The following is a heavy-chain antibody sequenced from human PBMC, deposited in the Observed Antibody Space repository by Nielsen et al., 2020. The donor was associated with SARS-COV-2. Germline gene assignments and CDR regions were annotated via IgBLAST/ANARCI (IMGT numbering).Heavy chain of an antibody. D-gene: IGHD2-21*02. CDR3: ARDNGGYFGH. V-gene: IGHV3-48*03. J-gene: IGHJ3*01. Sequence: GESLKISCAASGFTFSSYEMNWVRQAPGKGLEWVSYISSSGSTIYYADSVKGRFTISRDNSKNTLYLQMNSLRAEDTAVYYCARDNGGYFGHWGQGTMVTVSS. CDR2: ISSSGSTI. CDR1: GFTFSSYE.